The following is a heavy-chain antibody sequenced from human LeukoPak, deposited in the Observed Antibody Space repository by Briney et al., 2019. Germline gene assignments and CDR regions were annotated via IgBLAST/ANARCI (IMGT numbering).Heavy chain of an antibody. Sequence: SETLSLTCTVSGGSISSGNYYWSWIRQPPGKGLEWIGYIYYSGSTNYNPSLKSRVTISVDTSKNQFSLKLSSVTAADTAVYYCAGEGEGDYWGQGTLVTVSS. CDR2: IYYSGST. V-gene: IGHV4-61*01. J-gene: IGHJ4*02. CDR3: AGEGEGDY. CDR1: GGSISSGNYY.